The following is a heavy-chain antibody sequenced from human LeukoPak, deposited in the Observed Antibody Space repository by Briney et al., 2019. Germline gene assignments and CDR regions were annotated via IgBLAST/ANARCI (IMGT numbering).Heavy chain of an antibody. CDR1: GFTFSSSA. CDR2: ISASGGST. J-gene: IGHJ4*02. V-gene: IGHV3-23*01. D-gene: IGHD1-26*01. Sequence: GGSLRLSCAASGFTFSSSAMSWVRQVPGKGLEWVSGISASGGSTSYADSVKGRFTISRDNSKNTLYLQMNSLRAEDTAVYYCARDGVGATIENYFDYWGQGTLVTVSS. CDR3: ARDGVGATIENYFDY.